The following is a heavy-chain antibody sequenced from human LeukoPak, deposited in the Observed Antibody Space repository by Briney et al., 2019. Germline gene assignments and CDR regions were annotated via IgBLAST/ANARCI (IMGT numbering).Heavy chain of an antibody. CDR3: ARDYGSGSYMVYYFDY. D-gene: IGHD3-10*01. J-gene: IGHJ4*02. Sequence: PGGSLRLSCAASGFTFSSYGMHWVRQAPGKGLEWVAVIWYDGSNKYYADSVKGRFTISRDNSKNTLYLQMNSLRAEDTAVYYCARDYGSGSYMVYYFDYWGQGTLVTVSS. V-gene: IGHV3-33*01. CDR2: IWYDGSNK. CDR1: GFTFSSYG.